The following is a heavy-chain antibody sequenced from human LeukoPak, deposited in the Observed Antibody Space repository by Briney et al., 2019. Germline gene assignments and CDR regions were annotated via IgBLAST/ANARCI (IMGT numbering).Heavy chain of an antibody. J-gene: IGHJ3*01. D-gene: IGHD5-18*01. CDR2: VTGGGVDT. CDR1: GFTFSSYA. CDR3: AKAPGEYSSN. V-gene: IGHV3-23*01. Sequence: GGSLRLSCAASGFTFSSYAMSWVRQAPGKGLEWVSTVTGGGVDTYYADSVKGRFAISRDNSKNTLHLQMNNLRAEDTAIYYCAKAPGEYSSNRGQGTMVTVSS.